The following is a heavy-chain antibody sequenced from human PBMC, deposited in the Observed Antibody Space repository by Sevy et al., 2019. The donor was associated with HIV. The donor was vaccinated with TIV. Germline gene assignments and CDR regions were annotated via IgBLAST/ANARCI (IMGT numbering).Heavy chain of an antibody. J-gene: IGHJ4*02. CDR1: GGSVSSDNW. CDR2: VYHSGTT. CDR3: ASKGFNLIRGVSFDF. D-gene: IGHD3-10*01. V-gene: IGHV4-4*02. Sequence: SETLSLTCAISGGSVSSDNWWSWVRQTPEKGLEWIGEVYHSGTTNFNPSLKSRVTISVDRSKNHFSLSLTSVTAADTAVYYCASKGFNLIRGVSFDFWGQGILVTVSS.